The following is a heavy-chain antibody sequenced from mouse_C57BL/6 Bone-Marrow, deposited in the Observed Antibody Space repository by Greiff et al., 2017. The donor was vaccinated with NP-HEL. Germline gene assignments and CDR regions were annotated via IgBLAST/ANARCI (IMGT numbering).Heavy chain of an antibody. CDR3: ARSNYYGSSYPYYFDY. CDR1: GYTFTNYW. Sequence: VHLVESGAELVRPGTSVKMSCKASGYTFTNYWIGWAKQRPGHGLEWIGDIYPGGGYTNYNEKFKGKATLTADKSSSTAYMQFSSLTSEDSAIYYCARSNYYGSSYPYYFDYWGQGTTLTVSS. D-gene: IGHD1-1*01. CDR2: IYPGGGYT. J-gene: IGHJ2*01. V-gene: IGHV1-63*01.